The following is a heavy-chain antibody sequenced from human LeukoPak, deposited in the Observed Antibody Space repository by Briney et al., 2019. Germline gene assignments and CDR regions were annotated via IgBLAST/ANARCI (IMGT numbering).Heavy chain of an antibody. CDR1: GFTFTSSW. CDR3: ARPQDGYNGFDC. D-gene: IGHD5-24*01. J-gene: IGHJ4*02. Sequence: PGGSLRLSCAASGFTFTSSWMHWVRQTPGKGLVWVSRINSDGSNRNYADSVEGRFTISRDNAKNALYLQMDSLRAEDAAVYYCARPQDGYNGFDCWGQGTLVTVSS. CDR2: INSDGSNR. V-gene: IGHV3-74*01.